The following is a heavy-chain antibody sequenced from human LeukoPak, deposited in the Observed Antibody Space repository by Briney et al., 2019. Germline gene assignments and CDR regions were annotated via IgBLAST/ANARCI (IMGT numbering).Heavy chain of an antibody. V-gene: IGHV1-2*02. Sequence: ASVKVSCKASGYTFTGYYMHWVRQAPGQGLEWMGWINPNSGGTNYAQKFQGRVTMTRDTSISTAYMELSRLRSDDTAVYYCARGRTMVRGVIMPYYYYYYMDVWGKGTTVTVSS. D-gene: IGHD3-10*01. CDR3: ARGRTMVRGVIMPYYYYYYMDV. CDR1: GYTFTGYY. J-gene: IGHJ6*03. CDR2: INPNSGGT.